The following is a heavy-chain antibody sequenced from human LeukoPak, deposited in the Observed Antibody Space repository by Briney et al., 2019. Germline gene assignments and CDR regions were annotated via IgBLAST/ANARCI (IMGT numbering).Heavy chain of an antibody. CDR3: ARESDRYGSGSYPRFDP. CDR1: GYTFTVYY. Sequence: GASVTVSFTASGYTFTVYYKHWVRQAPGQGLEWMGWINPNSGGTNYSQKFQGRVAMTRDTSISKAYMELSRLRSDDTAVYYCARESDRYGSGSYPRFDPWGQGTLVTVSS. CDR2: INPNSGGT. V-gene: IGHV1-2*02. D-gene: IGHD3-10*01. J-gene: IGHJ5*02.